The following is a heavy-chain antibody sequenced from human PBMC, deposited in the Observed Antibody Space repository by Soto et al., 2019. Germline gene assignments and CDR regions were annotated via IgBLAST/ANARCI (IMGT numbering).Heavy chain of an antibody. CDR2: IIPIFGTA. CDR3: ARDTPDRTGFDP. Sequence: GASVKVSCKASGGTFSSYSMSWVRQAPGQGLEWMGGIIPIFGTANYAQKFQGRVTITADKSTSTAYMELSSLRSEDTAVYYCARDTPDRTGFDPWGQGTLVTVSS. J-gene: IGHJ5*02. CDR1: GGTFSSYS. D-gene: IGHD1-1*01. V-gene: IGHV1-69*06.